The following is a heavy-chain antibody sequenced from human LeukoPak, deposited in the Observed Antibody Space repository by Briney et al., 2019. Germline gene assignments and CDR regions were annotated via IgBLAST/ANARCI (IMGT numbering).Heavy chain of an antibody. Sequence: SQTLSLTCTVSGGLISSGSYYWSWIRQPAGKGLEWIGRIYSSGSTNYNPALRSRLTISVDTSKNQFSLKLSSVTAADTAVHYCASTICISTSCYPGVVDYWGQGTLVTVSS. V-gene: IGHV4-61*02. CDR1: GGLISSGSYY. CDR2: IYSSGST. CDR3: ASTICISTSCYPGVVDY. J-gene: IGHJ4*02. D-gene: IGHD2-2*01.